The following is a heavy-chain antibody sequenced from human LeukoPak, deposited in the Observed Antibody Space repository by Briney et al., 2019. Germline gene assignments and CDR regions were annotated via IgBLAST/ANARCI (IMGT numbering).Heavy chain of an antibody. V-gene: IGHV3-30*02. Sequence: GGSLRLSCAASGFTFSSYGMHWVRQAPGKGLEWVAFIRYDGSNKYYADSVKGRFTISRDNSKDTLYLQMNSLRAEDTAVYYCAKIAAAGYYYFDYWGKGTLVTVSS. D-gene: IGHD6-13*01. CDR1: GFTFSSYG. CDR2: IRYDGSNK. CDR3: AKIAAAGYYYFDY. J-gene: IGHJ4*02.